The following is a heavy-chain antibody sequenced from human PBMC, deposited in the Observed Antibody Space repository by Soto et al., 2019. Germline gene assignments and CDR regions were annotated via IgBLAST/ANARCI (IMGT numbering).Heavy chain of an antibody. CDR2: ISGSGGST. CDR1: GFTFSSYA. D-gene: IGHD2-2*01. Sequence: GGSLRLSCAASGFTFSSYAMSWVRQAPGKGLEWVSAISGSGGSTYYADSVKGRFTISRDNSKNTLYLQMNSLRAEDTAVYYCAKDIVVVPAAPTDAFDIWGQGTMVTVSS. V-gene: IGHV3-23*01. J-gene: IGHJ3*02. CDR3: AKDIVVVPAAPTDAFDI.